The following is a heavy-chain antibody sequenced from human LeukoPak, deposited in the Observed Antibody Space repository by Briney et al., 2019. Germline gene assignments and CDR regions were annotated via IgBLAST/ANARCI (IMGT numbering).Heavy chain of an antibody. V-gene: IGHV3-53*01. Sequence: GGSLRLSCAVSGYIVSDYYMSWVRRAPGKGLEWVSVIYSSGSAYYADSVKGRFTISRDNSKNTLYLQMSSLRAEDTAIYYCARGPSSDYGAWGQGTLVTVSS. J-gene: IGHJ5*02. CDR3: ARGPSSDYGA. D-gene: IGHD3-22*01. CDR2: IYSSGSA. CDR1: GYIVSDYY.